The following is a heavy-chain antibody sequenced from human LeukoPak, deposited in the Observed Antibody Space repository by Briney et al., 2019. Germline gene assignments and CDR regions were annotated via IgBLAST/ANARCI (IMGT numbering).Heavy chain of an antibody. V-gene: IGHV1-58*02. CDR1: GFTFTSSA. CDR2: IVVGSGNT. CDR3: AAGRWELRFAFDY. D-gene: IGHD1-26*01. Sequence: ASVKVSCKASGFTFTSSAMQWVRQARGQRLEWIGWIVVGSGNTNYAQKFQERVTITRDMSTSTAYMGLSSLRSEDTAVYYCAAGRWELRFAFDYWGQGTLVTVSS. J-gene: IGHJ4*02.